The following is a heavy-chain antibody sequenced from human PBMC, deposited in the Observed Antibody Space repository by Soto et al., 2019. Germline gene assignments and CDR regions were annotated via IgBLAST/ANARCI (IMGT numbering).Heavy chain of an antibody. CDR1: GGTFSSYA. V-gene: IGHV1-69*13. D-gene: IGHD2-2*01. CDR3: ARGGVGDIVVVPAANEDAFDI. CDR2: IIPIFGTA. Sequence: GAAVKVSCKASGGTFSSYAISWVRQAPGQGLEWMGGIIPIFGTANYAQKFQGRVTITADESTSTAYMELSSLRSEDTAVYYCARGGVGDIVVVPAANEDAFDIWGQGTLVTV. J-gene: IGHJ3*02.